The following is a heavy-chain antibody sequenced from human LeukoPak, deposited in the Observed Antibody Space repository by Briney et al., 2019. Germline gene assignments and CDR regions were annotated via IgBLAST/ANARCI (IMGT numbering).Heavy chain of an antibody. CDR3: ATAHSNYNYYGMDV. D-gene: IGHD4-11*01. V-gene: IGHV1-24*01. CDR2: FDPEDGET. J-gene: IGHJ6*02. CDR1: GYTLTELS. Sequence: ASVKVSCKVSGYTLTELSMHWVRQAPGKGLEWMGGFDPEDGETIYAQKFQGRVTMTEDTSTDTAYIELSSLRSEDTAVYYCATAHSNYNYYGMDVWGQGTTVTVSS.